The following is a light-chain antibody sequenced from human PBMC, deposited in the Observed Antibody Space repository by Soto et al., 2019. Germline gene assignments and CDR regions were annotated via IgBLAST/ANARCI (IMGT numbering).Light chain of an antibody. CDR3: QQRSNWHLT. Sequence: EIVLTQSPATLSLSPGERATLSCRASQSVSSYLAWYQQKPGQAPRLLIYDASNRATGIPARFSGSGSGTDFILTISSLEPEDFAVYYCQQRSNWHLTFGGGTQV. J-gene: IGKJ4*01. CDR2: DAS. V-gene: IGKV3-11*01. CDR1: QSVSSY.